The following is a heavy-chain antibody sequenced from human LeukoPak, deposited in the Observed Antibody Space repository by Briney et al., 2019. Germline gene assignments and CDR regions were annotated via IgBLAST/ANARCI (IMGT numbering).Heavy chain of an antibody. CDR1: GFTFSHFG. J-gene: IGHJ4*02. CDR3: AREGDNWNYVGYFDY. Sequence: GGSLRLSCEASGFTFSHFGMHWVRQAPGKGLEWVSSISSSSSYIYYADSVKGRFTISRDNAKNSLYLQMNSLRAEDTAVYYCAREGDNWNYVGYFDYWGQGTLVTVSS. V-gene: IGHV3-21*01. CDR2: ISSSSSYI. D-gene: IGHD1-7*01.